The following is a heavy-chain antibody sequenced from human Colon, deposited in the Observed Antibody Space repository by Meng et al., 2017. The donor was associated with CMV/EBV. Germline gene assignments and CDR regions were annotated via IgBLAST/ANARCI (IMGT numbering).Heavy chain of an antibody. Sequence: CAVSGDSSSSNKWWTWVRQPPGKGLEWIGEIYHTGNTNYNPSLKSRVTISVDKSDNHFSVKLSSVTAADTAVYYCTRASEGRRGVHPWGQGTLVTVSS. CDR2: IYHTGNT. CDR3: TRASEGRRGVHP. V-gene: IGHV4-4*02. J-gene: IGHJ5*02. CDR1: GDSSSSNKW. D-gene: IGHD1-14*01.